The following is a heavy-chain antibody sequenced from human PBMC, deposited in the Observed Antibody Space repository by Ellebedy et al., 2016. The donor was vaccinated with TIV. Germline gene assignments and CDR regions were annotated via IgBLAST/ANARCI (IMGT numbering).Heavy chain of an antibody. J-gene: IGHJ4*02. D-gene: IGHD3-10*01. CDR2: INHSGST. Sequence: SETLSLTXAVYGGSFSGYYWSWIRQPPGKGLEWIGEINHSGSTNYNPSLKSRVTISVDTSKNQFSLKLSSVTAADTAVYYCAREDFGGGDYWGQGTLVTVSS. V-gene: IGHV4-34*01. CDR1: GGSFSGYY. CDR3: AREDFGGGDY.